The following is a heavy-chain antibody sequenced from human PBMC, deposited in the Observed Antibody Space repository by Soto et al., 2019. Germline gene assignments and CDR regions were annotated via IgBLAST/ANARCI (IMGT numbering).Heavy chain of an antibody. D-gene: IGHD4-17*01. CDR3: ARSGPGDYEAVEI. Sequence: LSLTCTVSRGSFSSGSFYWSWIRQPPGKGLEWIGYISNSGNVNHNPSLKSRVTISVDTSKNHFSLKVSSVTAADTALYYCARSGPGDYEAVEIWGQGTMVTVSS. J-gene: IGHJ3*02. V-gene: IGHV4-61*03. CDR1: RGSFSSGSFY. CDR2: ISNSGNV.